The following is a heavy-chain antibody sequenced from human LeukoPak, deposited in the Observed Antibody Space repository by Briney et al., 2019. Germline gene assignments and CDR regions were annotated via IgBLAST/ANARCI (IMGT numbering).Heavy chain of an antibody. J-gene: IGHJ4*02. D-gene: IGHD3-22*01. Sequence: NPSETLSLTCTVSGGSISSYYWSWIRQPPGKGLEWIGYIYYSGSTNYNPSLKSRVTISVDTSKNQFSLKLSSATAADTAVYYCARFNYDTETYYFDYWGQGTLVTVSS. CDR1: GGSISSYY. CDR2: IYYSGST. V-gene: IGHV4-59*01. CDR3: ARFNYDTETYYFDY.